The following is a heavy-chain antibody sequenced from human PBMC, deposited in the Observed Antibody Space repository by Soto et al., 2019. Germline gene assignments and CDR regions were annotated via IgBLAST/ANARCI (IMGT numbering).Heavy chain of an antibody. J-gene: IGHJ6*02. CDR1: GDSVSSSSAA. V-gene: IGHV6-1*01. CDR3: AGVVWFRGMDV. D-gene: IGHD3-16*01. Sequence: SQTLSLTCVISGDSVSSSSAAWNWIRQSTSRGLEWLGRTYYRSKWIHEYAVSMESRITINPDTSKNQFSLQLYSVTPEDTAVYYCAGVVWFRGMDVWGQGTPVTVSS. CDR2: TYYRSKWIH.